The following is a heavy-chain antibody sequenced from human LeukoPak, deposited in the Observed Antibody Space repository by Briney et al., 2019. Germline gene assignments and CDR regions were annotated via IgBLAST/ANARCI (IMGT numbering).Heavy chain of an antibody. Sequence: SETLSLTCTVSGGSISSGGFSWSWFRRHGGKGLEWIGYIYYSGSTYYNPSLRSRVTISVDTSKNHFSLKLSSVTAADTAVYYCARDRSVGAFDIWGQGTMVAVSS. CDR1: GGSISSGGFS. V-gene: IGHV4-31*03. CDR2: IYYSGST. CDR3: ARDRSVGAFDI. J-gene: IGHJ3*02.